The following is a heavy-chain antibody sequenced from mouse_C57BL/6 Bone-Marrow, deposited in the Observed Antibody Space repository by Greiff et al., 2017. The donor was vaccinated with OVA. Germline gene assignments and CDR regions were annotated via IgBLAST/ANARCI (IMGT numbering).Heavy chain of an antibody. J-gene: IGHJ1*03. CDR2: ISNGGGST. V-gene: IGHV5-12*01. CDR3: ARRYQFGEWYFDV. Sequence: EVKLMESGGGLVQPGGSLKLSCAASGFTFSDYYMYWVRQTPEKRLEWVAYISNGGGSTYYPDTVKGRFTISRDNEKNTMYMEMSRLKSEDTAMYYCARRYQFGEWYFDVWGTGTTVTVSS. D-gene: IGHD5-1-1*01. CDR1: GFTFSDYY.